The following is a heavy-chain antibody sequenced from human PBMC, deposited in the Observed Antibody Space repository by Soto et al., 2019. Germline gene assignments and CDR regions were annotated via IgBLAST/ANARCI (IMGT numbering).Heavy chain of an antibody. D-gene: IGHD2-15*01. CDR1: GYTFTSYD. J-gene: IGHJ4*02. Sequence: GASVKVSCKASGYTFTSYDINWVRQATGQGLEWMGWMNPNSGNTGYAQKFQGRVTMTRNTSISTAYMELSSLRSEDTAVYYCARVSDPYCSGGSCYLEYFDYWGQGTLVTVSS. V-gene: IGHV1-8*01. CDR2: MNPNSGNT. CDR3: ARVSDPYCSGGSCYLEYFDY.